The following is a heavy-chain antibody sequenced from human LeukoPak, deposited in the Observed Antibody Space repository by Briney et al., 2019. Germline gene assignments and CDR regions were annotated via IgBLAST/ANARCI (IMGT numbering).Heavy chain of an antibody. V-gene: IGHV3-66*01. CDR1: GFTVSSNY. J-gene: IGHJ4*02. Sequence: GGSLRLSCAASGFTVSSNYMSWVRQAPGKGLEWVSVIYSGGSTYYADSVKGRFTISRDNSKNTLYLQMNSLRAEDTAVYYCAKDHSGTLQGWFDYWGQGTLVTVSS. CDR3: AKDHSGTLQGWFDY. CDR2: IYSGGST. D-gene: IGHD1-26*01.